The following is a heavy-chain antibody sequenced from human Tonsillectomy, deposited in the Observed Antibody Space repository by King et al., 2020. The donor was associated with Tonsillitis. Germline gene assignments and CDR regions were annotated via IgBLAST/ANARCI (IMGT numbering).Heavy chain of an antibody. V-gene: IGHV2-5*01. CDR3: AHRNLGGYGKGALLY. CDR1: GFSLSTSGVG. CDR2: IYWNDDK. D-gene: IGHD5-12*01. Sequence: FTLKESGPTLVKSTQTLTLTCTFSGFSLSTSGVGVAWIRQPPGKALEWLALIYWNDDKRYSPSLKSRLTITRDTSKNQVVLTLTSMDPVDTATYYCAHRNLGGYGKGALLYWGQGTPVTVSS. J-gene: IGHJ4*02.